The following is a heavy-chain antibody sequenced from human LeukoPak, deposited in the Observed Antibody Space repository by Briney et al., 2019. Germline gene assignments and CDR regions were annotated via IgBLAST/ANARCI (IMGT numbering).Heavy chain of an antibody. J-gene: IGHJ4*02. CDR2: ISSSSSYI. CDR1: GFTFSGYS. Sequence: GGSLRLSCAASGFTFSGYSMNWVRQAPGKGLEWVSSISSSSSYIYYADSVKGRFTISRDNAKNSLYLQMNSLRAEDTAVYYCARFGESALYFDYWGQGTLVTVSS. CDR3: ARFGESALYFDY. D-gene: IGHD3-16*01. V-gene: IGHV3-21*01.